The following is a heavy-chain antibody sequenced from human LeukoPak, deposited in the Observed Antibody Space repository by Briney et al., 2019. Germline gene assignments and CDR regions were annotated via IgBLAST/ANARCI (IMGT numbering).Heavy chain of an antibody. CDR2: INPSGGST. V-gene: IGHV1-46*01. D-gene: IGHD3-16*01. CDR3: ARGRRGYDYVWGSYLLDY. J-gene: IGHJ4*02. CDR1: GYTFTSYY. Sequence: ASVKVSCKASGYTFTSYYMHWVRQAPGQGLEWMGIINPSGGSTSYAQKFQGRVTMTRDTSTSTVYMELSSLRSEDTAVYYCARGRRGYDYVWGSYLLDYWGQGTLVTVSS.